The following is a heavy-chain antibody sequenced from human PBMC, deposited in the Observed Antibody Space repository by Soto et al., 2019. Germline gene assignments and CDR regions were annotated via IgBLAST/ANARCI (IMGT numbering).Heavy chain of an antibody. CDR2: INHSGST. D-gene: IGHD6-6*01. Sequence: QVQLQQWGAGLLKPSETLSLTCAVYGGSFSGYYWSWIRQPPGKGLEWIGEINHSGSTNYNPSLKSRVTISVDTSKNQFSLKLSSVTAADTAVYYCARGVLSSSRRMDYYMDVWGKGTTVTVSS. V-gene: IGHV4-34*01. J-gene: IGHJ6*03. CDR1: GGSFSGYY. CDR3: ARGVLSSSRRMDYYMDV.